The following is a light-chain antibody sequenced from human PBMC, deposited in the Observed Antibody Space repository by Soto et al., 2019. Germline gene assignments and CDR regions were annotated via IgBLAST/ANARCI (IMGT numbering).Light chain of an antibody. V-gene: IGKV1-39*01. CDR1: QSISIY. CDR2: AAS. CDR3: QQSYSTPPT. J-gene: IGKJ1*01. Sequence: DIQMTQSPSSLSASVGDRVTITCRTSQSISIYLNWYQQKPGKAPKLLIHAASSLQSGVPSRFSGSGSVTDFTLTISSLQPEDFATYYCQQSYSTPPTFGQGTKVEIK.